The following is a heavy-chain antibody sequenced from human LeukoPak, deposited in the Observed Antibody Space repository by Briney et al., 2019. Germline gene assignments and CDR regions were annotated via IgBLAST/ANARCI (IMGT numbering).Heavy chain of an antibody. Sequence: PPGGSLRLPCAASGFTFSSYAMHWVRQAPGKGLEWVAVISYDGSNKYYADSVKGRFTISRDNSENTLYLQMNSLRAEDTAVYYCARADRSSSWYGGWFDPWGQGTLVTVSS. CDR3: ARADRSSSWYGGWFDP. CDR1: GFTFSSYA. V-gene: IGHV3-30*04. D-gene: IGHD6-13*01. CDR2: ISYDGSNK. J-gene: IGHJ5*02.